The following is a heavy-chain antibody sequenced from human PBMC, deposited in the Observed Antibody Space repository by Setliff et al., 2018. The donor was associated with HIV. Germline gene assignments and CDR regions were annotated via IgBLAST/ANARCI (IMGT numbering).Heavy chain of an antibody. D-gene: IGHD2-2*01. V-gene: IGHV1-3*01. Sequence: GASVKVSCKASGYSFSNYAMHWVRQAPGQSLEWMGWINAGNGNTKYSADALKGRFTISRDNADNSVYLQRNSLRAEDTAVYYCARRGRDAFNIYFDLWGQGTLVTVSS. CDR3: ARRGRDAFNIYFDL. CDR1: GYSFSNYA. CDR2: INAGNGNT. J-gene: IGHJ4*02.